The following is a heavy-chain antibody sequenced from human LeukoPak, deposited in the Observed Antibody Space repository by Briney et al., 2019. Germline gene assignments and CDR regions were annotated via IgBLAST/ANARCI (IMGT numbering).Heavy chain of an antibody. J-gene: IGHJ4*02. V-gene: IGHV4-30-4*01. CDR1: GGSISSGDYY. Sequence: SETLSLTCTVSGGSISSGDYYWSWTRQPPGTGLEWIGYIYYSGSTYYNPSLKSRVTISVDTSKNQFSLKLSSVTAADTAVYYCARASQQALDYWGQGTLVTVSS. D-gene: IGHD6-13*01. CDR2: IYYSGST. CDR3: ARASQQALDY.